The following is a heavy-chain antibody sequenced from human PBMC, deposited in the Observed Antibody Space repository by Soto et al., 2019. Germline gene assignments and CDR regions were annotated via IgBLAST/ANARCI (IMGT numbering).Heavy chain of an antibody. CDR1: GYTFSNFG. J-gene: IGHJ4*01. D-gene: IGHD1-20*01. CDR3: VRRHNGLSESLLGY. CDR2: ISAYNVYT. V-gene: IGHV1-18*01. Sequence: GASVKVSCKASGYTFSNFGLSWVRQAPGQGFEWLGWISAYNVYTNDVQKFQGRVTLTTDTSTSTAYMEMRSLTSDDTAVYYCVRRHNGLSESLLGYWGQGTLVTVSS.